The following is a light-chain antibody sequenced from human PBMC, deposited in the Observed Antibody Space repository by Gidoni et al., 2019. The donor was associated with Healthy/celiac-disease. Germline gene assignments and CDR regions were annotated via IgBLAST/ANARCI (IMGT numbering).Light chain of an antibody. CDR1: QGISSY. Sequence: GDRVTITCRASQGISSYLAWYQQKPGKAPKLLIYAASTLQSGVPSRFSGSGSGTDFTLTISCLQSEDFATYYFQQYYSYPPTFGQGPKVEIK. J-gene: IGKJ1*01. V-gene: IGKV1-8*01. CDR3: QQYYSYPPT. CDR2: AAS.